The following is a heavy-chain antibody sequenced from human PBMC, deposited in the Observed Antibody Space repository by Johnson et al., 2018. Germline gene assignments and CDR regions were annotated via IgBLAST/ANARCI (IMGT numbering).Heavy chain of an antibody. Sequence: EVQLVESGGGFVQXGGSXRLXCVVSGFTFSTYAMSWVRQAPGKGLEWVSAIHATSAYTNYADSVKGRFTISRDNSRTPLYMQMNSPRAEDTALYYCAYRMAALGQKYFQDWGQGALVTVSS. CDR3: AYRMAALGQKYFQD. D-gene: IGHD5-12*01. CDR1: GFTFSTYA. CDR2: IHATSAYT. J-gene: IGHJ1*01. V-gene: IGHV3-23*04.